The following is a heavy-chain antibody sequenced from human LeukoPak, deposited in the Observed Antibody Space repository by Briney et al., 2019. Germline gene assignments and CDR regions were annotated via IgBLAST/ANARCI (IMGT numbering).Heavy chain of an antibody. CDR2: IYYSGST. CDR1: GGSISSSSYY. CDR3: ARRSGRFGEFVPPVDDAFDI. V-gene: IGHV4-39*07. D-gene: IGHD3-10*01. J-gene: IGHJ3*02. Sequence: KSSETLSLTCTVSGGSISSSSYYWGWLRQPPGKGLGWNGSIYYSGSTYYNPSLKSRVTISVDTSKNQFSLKLSSVTAADTAVYYCARRSGRFGEFVPPVDDAFDIWGQGTMVTVSS.